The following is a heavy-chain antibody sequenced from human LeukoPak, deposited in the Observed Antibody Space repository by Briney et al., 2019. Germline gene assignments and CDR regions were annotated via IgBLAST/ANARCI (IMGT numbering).Heavy chain of an antibody. J-gene: IGHJ4*02. CDR1: GFSFSGYN. V-gene: IGHV3-21*01. CDR2: IGSPGGYI. D-gene: IGHD3-22*01. CDR3: ARDLEDFYGTSGQIFGD. Sequence: GGSLKLSCEASGFSFSGYNMNWVRQAPGKGLEWVSSIGSPGGYIFYSDSAKGRFTISRDNAKNSMYLQMNSLRADDTAVYYCARDLEDFYGTSGQIFGDWGRGTLVTVSS.